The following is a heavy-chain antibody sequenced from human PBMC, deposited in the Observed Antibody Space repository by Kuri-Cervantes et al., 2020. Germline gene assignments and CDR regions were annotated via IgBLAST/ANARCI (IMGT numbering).Heavy chain of an antibody. Sequence: GESLKISCAASGFTFSRYWMHWVRQAPGKGLVWVSRINSDGSSTSYADSVKGRFTISRDNAKNTLYLQMNSLGAEDTAVYYCAREEDTAMAMNWFDPWGQGTLVTVSS. CDR3: AREEDTAMAMNWFDP. V-gene: IGHV3-74*01. CDR1: GFTFSRYW. D-gene: IGHD5-18*01. CDR2: INSDGSST. J-gene: IGHJ5*02.